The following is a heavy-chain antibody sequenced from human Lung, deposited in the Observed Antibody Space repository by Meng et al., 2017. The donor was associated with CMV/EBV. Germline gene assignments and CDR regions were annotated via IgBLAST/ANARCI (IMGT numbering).Heavy chain of an antibody. D-gene: IGHD6-19*01. CDR3: ASFPPPGKQWLVTDY. CDR2: IYHSGST. V-gene: IGHV4-4*02. J-gene: IGHJ4*02. CDR1: GGSISSSNW. Sequence: QVQLQGSGPGLVKPSGTQSLTCAVSGGSISSSNWLSWVRQPPGKGLEWIGEIYHSGSTNYNPSLKSRVTISVDKSKNQFSLKLSSVTAADTAVYYCASFPPPGKQWLVTDYWGQGTLVTVSS.